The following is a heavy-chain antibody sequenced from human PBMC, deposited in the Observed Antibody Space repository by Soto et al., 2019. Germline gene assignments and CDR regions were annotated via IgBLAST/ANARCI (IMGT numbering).Heavy chain of an antibody. D-gene: IGHD1-1*01. CDR1: GASISGFY. J-gene: IGHJ5*02. CDR3: VRDGTKTLRDWFDP. Sequence: SETLSLTCTVSGASISGFYWSWIRKSAGKGLEWIGRIYATGTTDYNPSLKSRVMMSVDTSKKQFSLKLRSVTAADTAVYYCVRDGTKTLRDWFDPWGQG. CDR2: IYATGTT. V-gene: IGHV4-4*07.